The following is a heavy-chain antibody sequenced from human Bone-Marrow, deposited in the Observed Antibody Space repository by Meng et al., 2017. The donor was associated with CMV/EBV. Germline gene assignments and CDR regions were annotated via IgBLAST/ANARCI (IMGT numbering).Heavy chain of an antibody. Sequence: ASVKVSCKASGYTFTGHYIHWVRQAPGQGLDWMGWIHPNNGATHYVQKYQGRVTMTRDTSISTAYMELSSLTYGDTAVYYCVREYISSWFDYWGQGSLVTVSS. J-gene: IGHJ4*02. D-gene: IGHD6-13*01. V-gene: IGHV1-2*02. CDR3: VREYISSWFDY. CDR2: IHPNNGAT. CDR1: GYTFTGHY.